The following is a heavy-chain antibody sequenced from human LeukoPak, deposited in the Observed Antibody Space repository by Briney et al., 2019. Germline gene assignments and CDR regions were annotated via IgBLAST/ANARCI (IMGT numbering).Heavy chain of an antibody. J-gene: IGHJ4*02. V-gene: IGHV3-21*01. CDR2: ISSSSSYI. Sequence: GGSLRLSCAASGFTFSSYSMTWVRQAPGKGLEWVSSISSSSSYIYYADSVKGRFTISRDNAKNSLYLQMNSLRAEDTAVYYCARDSDSSGYCDYWGQGTLVTVSS. D-gene: IGHD3-22*01. CDR1: GFTFSSYS. CDR3: ARDSDSSGYCDY.